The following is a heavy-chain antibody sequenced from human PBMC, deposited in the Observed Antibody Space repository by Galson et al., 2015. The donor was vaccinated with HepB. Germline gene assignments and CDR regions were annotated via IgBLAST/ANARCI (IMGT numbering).Heavy chain of an antibody. CDR2: ISAYNGNT. J-gene: IGHJ6*03. CDR1: GYTFTSYG. CDR3: ARAVWPLSGTLTYFYYYYMDV. V-gene: IGHV1-18*04. Sequence: SVKVSCKASGYTFTSYGISWVRQAPGQGLEWMGWISAYNGNTNYAQKLQGRVTMTTDTSTSTAYMELSSLRSEDTAVYYCARAVWPLSGTLTYFYYYYMDVWGKGTTVTVSS. D-gene: IGHD1-14*01.